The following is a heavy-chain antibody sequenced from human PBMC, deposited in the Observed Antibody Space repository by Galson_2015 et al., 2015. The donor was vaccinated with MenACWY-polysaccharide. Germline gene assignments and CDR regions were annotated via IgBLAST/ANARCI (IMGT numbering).Heavy chain of an antibody. V-gene: IGHV3-74*01. CDR1: GFSFSTYW. D-gene: IGHD2-15*01. Sequence: SLRLSCAASGFSFSTYWMHWVRHAPGKGLVWVSRINADGSATGYADSVRGRFTISRDNAKNTLYLEMNSLRAEDTAVYYCTKAGAKYCSGSSCCFNWVDPWGQGTLVTVSS. CDR3: TKAGAKYCSGSSCCFNWVDP. J-gene: IGHJ5*02. CDR2: INADGSAT.